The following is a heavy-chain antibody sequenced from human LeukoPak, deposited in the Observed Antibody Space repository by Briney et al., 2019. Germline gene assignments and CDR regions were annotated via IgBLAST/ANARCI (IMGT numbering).Heavy chain of an antibody. CDR1: RYSFASYW. CDR2: IYPGYSDT. V-gene: IGHV5-51*01. J-gene: IGHJ6*02. CDR3: ARHNRSRDGMDV. D-gene: IGHD1-14*01. Sequence: GESLKISSKGSRYSFASYWIGWVRQMPGKGLEWMGIIYPGYSDTRYSPSFQGQVTISADKSISTAYLQWSSLKASDPAMYYCARHNRSRDGMDVWGQGTTVTVSS.